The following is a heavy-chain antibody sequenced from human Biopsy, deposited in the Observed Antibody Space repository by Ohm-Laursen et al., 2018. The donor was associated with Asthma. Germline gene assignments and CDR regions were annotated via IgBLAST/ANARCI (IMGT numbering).Heavy chain of an antibody. Sequence: SSVRVSCKASGGTFSNFAISWVRQAPGQGLEWLGGIMTVFGTTNYAQKFQGRVTITADESTSTAYMEVTSLRSEDTAIYYCARCQVGYSSGWSLLLKKIYYSGMDVWGQGTAVTVSS. CDR3: ARCQVGYSSGWSLLLKKIYYSGMDV. CDR1: GGTFSNFA. CDR2: IMTVFGTT. J-gene: IGHJ6*02. V-gene: IGHV1-69*01. D-gene: IGHD6-19*01.